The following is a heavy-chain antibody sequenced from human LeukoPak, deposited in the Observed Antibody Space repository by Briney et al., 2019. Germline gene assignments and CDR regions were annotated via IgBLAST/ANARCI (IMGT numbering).Heavy chain of an antibody. J-gene: IGHJ4*02. CDR1: GGTFSSYA. Sequence: APVKVPCKASGGTFSSYAISWVRQAPGQGLEWMGGIIPIFGTANYAQKFQGRVTITADESTSTAYMELSSLRSEDTAVYYCARSSIAARPWFDFDYWAQGPLVTVSS. CDR3: ARSSIAARPWFDFDY. V-gene: IGHV1-69*13. CDR2: IIPIFGTA. D-gene: IGHD6-6*01.